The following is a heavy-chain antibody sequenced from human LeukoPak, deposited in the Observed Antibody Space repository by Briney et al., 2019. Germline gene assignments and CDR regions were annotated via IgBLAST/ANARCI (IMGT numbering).Heavy chain of an antibody. J-gene: IGHJ4*02. Sequence: GGSLRLSCAASGFTFSNYAMSWVRQSPGKGLEWVSMVIGSVASTFYADSVKGRFTISRDNSKNTLYLQMNSQGAEGTDLYYCAKGGYDYNELNYFYYWGPETPVSVSS. V-gene: IGHV3-23*01. D-gene: IGHD5-12*01. CDR3: AKGGYDYNELNYFYY. CDR1: GFTFSNYA. CDR2: VIGSVAST.